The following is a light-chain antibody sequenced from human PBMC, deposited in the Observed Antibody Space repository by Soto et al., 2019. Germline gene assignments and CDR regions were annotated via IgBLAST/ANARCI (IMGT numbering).Light chain of an antibody. CDR3: QQDDGSPWT. Sequence: EVVLTQSPGTLSSSPGERATLSCRASQSVASNYLAWYQQKRGQAPRLLIYGASIRATGIPDTFSGSGSGTDFTLTIIRLEPEDFVVYYCQQDDGSPWTFGRGTKVDI. CDR1: QSVASNY. CDR2: GAS. J-gene: IGKJ1*01. V-gene: IGKV3-20*01.